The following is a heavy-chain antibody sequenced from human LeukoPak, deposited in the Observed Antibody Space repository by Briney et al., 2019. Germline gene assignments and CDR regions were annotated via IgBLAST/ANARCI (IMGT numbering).Heavy chain of an antibody. CDR2: ISSSDNTI. CDR3: ARDINRVGGY. V-gene: IGHV3-48*03. D-gene: IGHD1-14*01. J-gene: IGHJ4*02. CDR1: GFTFSSYE. Sequence: GGSLRLSCAASGFTFSSYEMSWVRQAPGKWLEWVSYISSSDNTIYYADSVKGRFTISRDNAKNSLYLQMNSLRAEDTAVYYCARDINRVGGYWGQGTLVTVSS.